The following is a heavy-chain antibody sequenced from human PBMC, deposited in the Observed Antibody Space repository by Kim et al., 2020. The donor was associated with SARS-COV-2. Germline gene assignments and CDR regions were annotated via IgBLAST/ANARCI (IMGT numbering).Heavy chain of an antibody. J-gene: IGHJ5*02. Sequence: SETLSLTCAVYGGSFSGYYWSWIRQPPGKGLEWIGEINHSGSTNYNPSLKSRATISVDTSKNQFSLKLSSVTAADTAVYYCASSHPTYYDFWSGYSNWFDPWGQGTLVTVSS. CDR1: GGSFSGYY. CDR2: INHSGST. D-gene: IGHD3-3*01. CDR3: ASSHPTYYDFWSGYSNWFDP. V-gene: IGHV4-34*01.